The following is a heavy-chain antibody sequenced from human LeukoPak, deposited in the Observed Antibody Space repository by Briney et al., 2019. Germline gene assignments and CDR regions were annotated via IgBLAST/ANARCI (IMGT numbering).Heavy chain of an antibody. CDR3: ARGAYWWELGDLDY. Sequence: GGSLRLSCAASGFTFSSYSMNWVRQAPGKGLEWVSSISSSSSYIYYADSVKGRFTISKDNAKNSLYLQMNSLRAEDTAVYYCARGAYWWELGDLDYWGQGTLVTVSS. J-gene: IGHJ4*02. D-gene: IGHD2-15*01. V-gene: IGHV3-21*01. CDR2: ISSSSSYI. CDR1: GFTFSSYS.